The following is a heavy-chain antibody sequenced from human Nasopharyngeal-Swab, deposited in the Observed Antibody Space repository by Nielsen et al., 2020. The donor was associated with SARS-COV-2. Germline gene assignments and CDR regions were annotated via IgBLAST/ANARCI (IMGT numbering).Heavy chain of an antibody. V-gene: IGHV3-30*18. CDR2: ISYEGSKK. CDR1: GFSFNNYG. Sequence: GGPLRLSCTASGFSFNNYGMHWVRQAPGKGLEWVAVISYEGSKKKYAESVAGRFTISRDFSKNTLYLQMNSLRPEDTAMYYCAKANVIFWFGQFKNDGFDIWGQGTMVVVSS. CDR3: AKANVIFWFGQFKNDGFDI. D-gene: IGHD3-10*01. J-gene: IGHJ3*02.